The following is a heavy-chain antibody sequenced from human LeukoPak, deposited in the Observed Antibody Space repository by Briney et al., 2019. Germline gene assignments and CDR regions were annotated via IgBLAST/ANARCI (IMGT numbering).Heavy chain of an antibody. Sequence: PSETLSLTCTVSGYSISSGYYWGWIRQPPGKGLEWIGSIYHSGSTYYNPSLKSRVTISVDTSKNQFSLKLSSVTAADTAVYYCARSPGIAAAAPLDYWGQGTLVTVSS. CDR1: GYSISSGYY. D-gene: IGHD6-13*01. J-gene: IGHJ4*02. CDR3: ARSPGIAAAAPLDY. V-gene: IGHV4-38-2*02. CDR2: IYHSGST.